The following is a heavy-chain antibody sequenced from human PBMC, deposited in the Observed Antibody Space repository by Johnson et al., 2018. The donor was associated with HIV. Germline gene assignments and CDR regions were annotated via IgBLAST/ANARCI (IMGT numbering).Heavy chain of an antibody. CDR1: GFTFSSYG. CDR3: ARFGGRQLVGGGAFDI. V-gene: IGHV3-33*08. D-gene: IGHD6-6*01. J-gene: IGHJ3*02. Sequence: QVRLVESGGGVVQPGRSLRLSCAASGFTFSSYGMHWVRQAPGKGLEWVAVIWYDGSNKYYADSVKGRFTISRDNSKNTLYLQMNSLRAEDTAVYYCARFGGRQLVGGGAFDIWGQGTIVTVSS. CDR2: IWYDGSNK.